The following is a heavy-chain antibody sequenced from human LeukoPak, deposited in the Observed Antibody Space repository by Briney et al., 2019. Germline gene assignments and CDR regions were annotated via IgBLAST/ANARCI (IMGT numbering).Heavy chain of an antibody. D-gene: IGHD3-10*01. Sequence: PGGSLRLSCAASGFTVSSNYMSWVRQAPGKGLEWVSVFYSGGSTYYADSVKGRFTISRDNSKNTLYLQMNSLRAEDTAVYYCARDGSGSYYLDAFDIWGQGTMVTVSS. CDR1: GFTVSSNY. V-gene: IGHV3-53*01. J-gene: IGHJ3*02. CDR2: FYSGGST. CDR3: ARDGSGSYYLDAFDI.